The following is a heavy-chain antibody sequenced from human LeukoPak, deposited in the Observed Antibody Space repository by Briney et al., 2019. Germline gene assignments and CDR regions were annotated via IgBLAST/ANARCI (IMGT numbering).Heavy chain of an antibody. Sequence: KPGGSLRLSCAASGFTFSNAWMSWVRQAPGKGLERVGRIKSKTDGGTTDYAAPVKGRFTISRDDSKNTLYLQMNSLKTEDTAVYYCTTAYVLRYFDWLPYSFDIWGQGTMVTVSS. CDR1: GFTFSNAW. CDR3: TTAYVLRYFDWLPYSFDI. CDR2: IKSKTDGGTT. D-gene: IGHD3-9*01. V-gene: IGHV3-15*01. J-gene: IGHJ3*02.